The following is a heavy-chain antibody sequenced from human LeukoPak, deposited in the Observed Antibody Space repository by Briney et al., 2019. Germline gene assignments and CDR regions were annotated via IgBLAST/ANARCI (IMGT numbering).Heavy chain of an antibody. Sequence: PGGSLRLSCAASGFTFSSYWMHWVRQGPEKGLVWVSRINSDGSSTSDADSAKGRFTISRDNAKNSLYLQMNSLRAEDTAVYYCAREGSGYCSSTSCYATGRYMDVWGKGTTVTISS. J-gene: IGHJ6*03. CDR1: GFTFSSYW. V-gene: IGHV3-74*01. D-gene: IGHD2-2*01. CDR2: INSDGSST. CDR3: AREGSGYCSSTSCYATGRYMDV.